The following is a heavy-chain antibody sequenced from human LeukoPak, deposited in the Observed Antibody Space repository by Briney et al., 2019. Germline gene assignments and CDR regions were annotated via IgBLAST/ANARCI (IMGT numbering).Heavy chain of an antibody. D-gene: IGHD2-15*01. CDR1: EFTFNNHD. Sequence: GRALRLSCAASEFTFNNHDMHWVRQAPGKGLEWVAAISDDGRNKYYADSVKGRFTISRDNSKNTLHLQMNSLRTEDTAVFYCAKPRDIDSWAFDVWGQGTMVTVST. V-gene: IGHV3-30*18. CDR2: ISDDGRNK. J-gene: IGHJ3*01. CDR3: AKPRDIDSWAFDV.